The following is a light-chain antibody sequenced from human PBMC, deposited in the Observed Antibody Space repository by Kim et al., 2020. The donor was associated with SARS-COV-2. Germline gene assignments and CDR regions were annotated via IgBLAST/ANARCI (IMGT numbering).Light chain of an antibody. V-gene: IGLV1-51*01. CDR3: GTWDSSLSAGV. J-gene: IGLJ2*01. CDR1: SSNIGNNY. Sequence: GQKVTISCSGSSSNIGNNYVSWYQQLPGTAPKLLIYDNNKPPSGIPDRFSGSKSGTSATLGITGLQTGDEADYYCGTWDSSLSAGVFGGGTQLTVL. CDR2: DNN.